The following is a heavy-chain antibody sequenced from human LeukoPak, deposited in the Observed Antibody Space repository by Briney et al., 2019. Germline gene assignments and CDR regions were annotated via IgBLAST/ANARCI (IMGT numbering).Heavy chain of an antibody. D-gene: IGHD3-10*01. CDR3: ARGGRSYGSGSYLAYGMDV. CDR2: INHSGST. Sequence: SETLPLTCAVYGGSFSGYYWRWIRQPPGKGLEWIGEINHSGSTNYKPSLKSRVTISVDTSKNQFSLKLNSVTAADTAVYYCARGGRSYGSGSYLAYGMDVWGQGTTVTVSS. V-gene: IGHV4-34*01. J-gene: IGHJ6*02. CDR1: GGSFSGYY.